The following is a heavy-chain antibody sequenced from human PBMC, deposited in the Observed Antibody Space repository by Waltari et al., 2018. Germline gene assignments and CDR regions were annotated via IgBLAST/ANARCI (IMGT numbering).Heavy chain of an antibody. J-gene: IGHJ4*02. D-gene: IGHD4-17*01. Sequence: QVQLVESGGGVVQPGRSLRLSCAASGFTFSSYAMHWVRQAPGKGVEWVAVRSYDGSNKYYADSVKGRFTISRDNSKNTLYLQMNSLRAEDTAVYYCARDVSGDYFDYWGQGTLVTVSS. V-gene: IGHV3-30*01. CDR1: GFTFSSYA. CDR3: ARDVSGDYFDY. CDR2: RSYDGSNK.